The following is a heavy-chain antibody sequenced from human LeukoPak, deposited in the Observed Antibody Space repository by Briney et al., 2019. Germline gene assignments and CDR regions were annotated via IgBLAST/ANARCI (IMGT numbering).Heavy chain of an antibody. V-gene: IGHV4-38-2*02. J-gene: IGHJ4*02. CDR3: ARASGGLINAY. D-gene: IGHD2-8*02. Sequence: SETLSLTCTVSDYSIDSNYYWGWIRQPPGKGLEWIGTIYHSGSTYYNPSLKSRLAISVDTSKNLISLKLSSVTAADTAVYYCARASGGLINAYWGQGTLVTVSS. CDR1: DYSIDSNYY. CDR2: IYHSGST.